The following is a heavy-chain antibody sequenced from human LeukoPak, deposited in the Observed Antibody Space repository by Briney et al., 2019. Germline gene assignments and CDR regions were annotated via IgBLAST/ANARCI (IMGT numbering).Heavy chain of an antibody. CDR3: ARVSKSAFDI. D-gene: IGHD3-16*02. CDR1: GGSISSSGYY. Sequence: SEALSLTCTVSGGSISSSGYYWGWIRQPPGKGLEWIGSMYYSGSTYHNPSLKSRVTISVDTSKNQFSLKLSSVTAADTAVYYCARVSKSAFDIWGQGTMVTVSS. J-gene: IGHJ3*02. V-gene: IGHV4-39*07. CDR2: MYYSGST.